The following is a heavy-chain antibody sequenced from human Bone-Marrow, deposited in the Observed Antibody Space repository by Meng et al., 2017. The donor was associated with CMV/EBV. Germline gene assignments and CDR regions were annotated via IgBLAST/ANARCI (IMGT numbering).Heavy chain of an antibody. CDR3: VGTTVTSAYYYYGMAV. V-gene: IGHV4-34*01. CDR2: INHSGST. Sequence: GSLRLSCAVYGGSFSGYYWSWIRQPPGKGLEWIGEINHSGSTNYNPSLKSRVTISVDTSKNQFSLKLRSVTAADTAVYYGVGTTVTSAYYYYGMAVWGQWHTV. J-gene: IGHJ6*01. D-gene: IGHD4-17*01. CDR1: GGSFSGYY.